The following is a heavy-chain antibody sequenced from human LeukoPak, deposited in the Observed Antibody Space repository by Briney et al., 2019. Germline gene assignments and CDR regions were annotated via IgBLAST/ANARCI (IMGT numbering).Heavy chain of an antibody. CDR2: ISSSSSYI. D-gene: IGHD3-10*01. Sequence: PVGSLRLSCAASGFTFSSYSMNWVRQAPGKGLEWVSSISSSSSYIYYADSVKGRFTISRDNAKNSLYLQMNSLRAEDTAVYYCARGYYYGSGSYYPLAYWGQGTLVTVSS. J-gene: IGHJ4*02. CDR1: GFTFSSYS. V-gene: IGHV3-21*01. CDR3: ARGYYYGSGSYYPLAY.